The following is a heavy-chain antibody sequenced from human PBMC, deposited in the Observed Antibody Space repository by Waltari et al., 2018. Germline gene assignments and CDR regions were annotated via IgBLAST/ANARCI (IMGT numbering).Heavy chain of an antibody. CDR1: GGTFSSYA. CDR3: ARAAAAYYYDSSGYSEYFQH. J-gene: IGHJ1*01. V-gene: IGHV1-69*05. CDR2: IIPIFGTA. Sequence: QVQLVQSGAEVKKPGSSVKVSCKASGGTFSSYAISWVRQAPGQGLEWMGGIIPIFGTANYAQKFQGRVTITTDESTSTAYMELSSLRSEDTAGYYCARAAAAYYYDSSGYSEYFQHWGQGTLVTVSS. D-gene: IGHD3-22*01.